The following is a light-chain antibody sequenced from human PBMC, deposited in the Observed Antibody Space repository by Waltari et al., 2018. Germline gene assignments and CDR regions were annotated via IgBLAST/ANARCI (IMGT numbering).Light chain of an antibody. CDR2: RNN. J-gene: IGLJ3*02. CDR3: ASWDDSLSVGV. Sequence: QSVLTHPPSASGTPGQRVTISCSGSISNLGTNYIYWYQQFPGTAPKLLIQRNNQRPSGVPDRFSGSKSGTSASLAISGLRSEDEADYYCASWDDSLSVGVFGGGTKLTVL. CDR1: ISNLGTNY. V-gene: IGLV1-47*01.